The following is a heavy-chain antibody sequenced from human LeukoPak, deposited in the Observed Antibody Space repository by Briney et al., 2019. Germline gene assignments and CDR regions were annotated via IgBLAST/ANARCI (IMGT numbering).Heavy chain of an antibody. CDR3: ARDQGSSSLLHDAFDI. J-gene: IGHJ3*02. D-gene: IGHD6-6*01. Sequence: ASVKVSCKASGYTFTSYGISWVRQAPGQGLEWMGWINAGNGNTKYSQKFQGRVTITRDTSASTAYMELSSLRSEDTAVYYCARDQGSSSLLHDAFDIWGQGTMVTVSS. CDR1: GYTFTSYG. CDR2: INAGNGNT. V-gene: IGHV1-3*01.